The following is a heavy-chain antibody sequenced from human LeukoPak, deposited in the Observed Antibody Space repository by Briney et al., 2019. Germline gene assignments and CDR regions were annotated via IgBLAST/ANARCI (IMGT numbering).Heavy chain of an antibody. J-gene: IGHJ4*02. Sequence: GASVKVSCKASGYTFTIYSLSWVRQAPGQGLEWVGWTSPHNGKTSYAQKVQGRVTMTTDTSTNTAYMELRSLKSDDTAIYYCARHLFTELPGDFWGQGTLVTVSS. D-gene: IGHD3-10*02. V-gene: IGHV1-18*01. CDR2: TSPHNGKT. CDR1: GYTFTIYS. CDR3: ARHLFTELPGDF.